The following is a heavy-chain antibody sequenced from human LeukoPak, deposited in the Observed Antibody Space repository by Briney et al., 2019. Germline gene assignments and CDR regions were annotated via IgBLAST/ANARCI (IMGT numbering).Heavy chain of an antibody. V-gene: IGHV3-72*01. D-gene: IGHD3-16*01. CDR1: GFILSDYV. CDR2: LGRGTTRYTT. J-gene: IGHJ3*02. Sequence: PGGSLRLSCEASGFILSDYVLAWVRQAPGTGLGWIGRLGRGTTRYTTDYAGCVKGRFIILRDDSNNSLGLHMNSLQTEDTAVDHCTRDGGKSDNRAFYIWGQGTMVTVSS. CDR3: TRDGGKSDNRAFYI.